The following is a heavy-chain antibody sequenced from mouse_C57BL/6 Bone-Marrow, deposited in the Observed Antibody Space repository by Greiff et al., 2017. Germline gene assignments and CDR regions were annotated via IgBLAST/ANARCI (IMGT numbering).Heavy chain of an antibody. J-gene: IGHJ4*01. D-gene: IGHD2-4*01. CDR2: IYPGSGNT. CDR1: GYTFTDYY. V-gene: IGHV1-76*01. Sequence: VKLMESGAELVRPGASVKLSCKASGYTFTDYYINWVKQRPGQGLEWIARIYPGSGNTYYNEKFKGKATLTAEKSSSTAYMQLSSLTSEDSAVYFCASIYYDYDREAMDYWGQGTSVTVSS. CDR3: ASIYYDYDREAMDY.